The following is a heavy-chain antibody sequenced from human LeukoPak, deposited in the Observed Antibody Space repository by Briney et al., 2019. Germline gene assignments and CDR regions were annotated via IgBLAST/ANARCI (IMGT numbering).Heavy chain of an antibody. CDR1: DGSISGRY. V-gene: IGHV4-4*07. CDR2: IYTNENT. D-gene: IGHD5-12*01. Sequence: SETLSLTCTVSDGSISGRYWSWIRQPAGKGLEWIGRIYTNENTNYNPSLKSRLTTSIDTSNNQFSLRLSSVTAADTAVYYCARIASGYFADYFDYWGQGTLVTVSS. CDR3: ARIASGYFADYFDY. J-gene: IGHJ4*02.